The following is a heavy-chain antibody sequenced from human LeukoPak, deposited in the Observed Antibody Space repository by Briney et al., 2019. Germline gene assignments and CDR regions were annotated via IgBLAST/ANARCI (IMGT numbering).Heavy chain of an antibody. J-gene: IGHJ4*02. D-gene: IGHD3-10*01. V-gene: IGHV6-1*01. CDR1: GDSVSSNSVA. CDR2: TYYRSKWYN. CDR3: AREADYYGSGFDY. Sequence: SQTLSLTCAISGDSVSSNSVAWNWIRQSPSRGLEWLGRTYYRSKWYNDYAVSVKSRITINPDTSKNQFSLQLNSVTPEDTAVYYCAREADYYGSGFDYWGQGTLVTVSS.